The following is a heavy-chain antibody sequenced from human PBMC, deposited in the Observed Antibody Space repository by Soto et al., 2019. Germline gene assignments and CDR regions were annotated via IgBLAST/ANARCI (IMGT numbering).Heavy chain of an antibody. V-gene: IGHV4-59*01. CDR3: ARARSRVGAAGYYYGMDV. CDR1: GGSISSYY. CDR2: IYYSGST. D-gene: IGHD2-15*01. Sequence: QVQLQESGPGLVKPSETLSLTCTVSGGSISSYYWSWIRQPPGKGLEWIGYIYYSGSTNYNPSLKSRVTISVDTSKNQFSLKLSSVTAADTAVYYCARARSRVGAAGYYYGMDVWGQGTTVTVSS. J-gene: IGHJ6*02.